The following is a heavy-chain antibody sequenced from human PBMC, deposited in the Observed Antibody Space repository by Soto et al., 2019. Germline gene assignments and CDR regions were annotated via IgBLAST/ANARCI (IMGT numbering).Heavy chain of an antibody. Sequence: EVQLVESGGGLVQPGGSLRISCAASGFTFTDYWMAWVRQAPGKGLEWVANLNQAGSERNYVDSVKGRFTISRDNAKNSVYLQLNSLRAEDTAVYYCARDKFSGTYYVKGVTYVFDYWGKGALVTVSS. CDR2: LNQAGSER. D-gene: IGHD1-26*01. CDR1: GFTFTDYW. V-gene: IGHV3-7*03. J-gene: IGHJ4*02. CDR3: ARDKFSGTYYVKGVTYVFDY.